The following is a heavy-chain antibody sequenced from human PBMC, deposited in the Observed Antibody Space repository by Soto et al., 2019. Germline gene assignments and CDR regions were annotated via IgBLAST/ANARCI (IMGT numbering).Heavy chain of an antibody. CDR3: ARASRAQLNWFDP. Sequence: PSETLSLTCTVSGGSISSGGYYWSWIRQHPGKGLEWIGYIYYSGSTYYNPSLKSRVTISVDTSKNQFSLKLSSVTAADTAVYYCARASRAQLNWFDPWGQGTLVTVSS. CDR1: GGSISSGGYY. D-gene: IGHD1-1*01. V-gene: IGHV4-31*03. CDR2: IYYSGST. J-gene: IGHJ5*02.